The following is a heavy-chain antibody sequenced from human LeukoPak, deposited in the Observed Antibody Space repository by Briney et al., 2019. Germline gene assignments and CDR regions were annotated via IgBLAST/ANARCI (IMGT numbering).Heavy chain of an antibody. Sequence: QPGGSLRLSCAASGFTFSSYAMSWVRQAPGKGLEWVSAISGSGGSTYYADSVKGRFTISRDNSKNTLYLQMNSLRAEDTAVYYCAKDQVARGLQLGLLDYWGQGTLVTVSS. D-gene: IGHD5-18*01. V-gene: IGHV3-23*01. CDR2: ISGSGGST. J-gene: IGHJ4*02. CDR1: GFTFSSYA. CDR3: AKDQVARGLQLGLLDY.